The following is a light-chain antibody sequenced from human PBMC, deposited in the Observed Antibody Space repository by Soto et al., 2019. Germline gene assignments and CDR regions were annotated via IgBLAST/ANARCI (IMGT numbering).Light chain of an antibody. Sequence: QSVLTQPASVSGSPGQSITISCTGTGSDVGGYNYVSWYQQHPGKAPKLVIYDVSNRPSGVSNRFSGSKSGNTASLTISGLQAEDEADYYCSSFTSSSTLYVFGNGTKVTVL. CDR1: GSDVGGYNY. J-gene: IGLJ1*01. CDR3: SSFTSSSTLYV. V-gene: IGLV2-14*01. CDR2: DVS.